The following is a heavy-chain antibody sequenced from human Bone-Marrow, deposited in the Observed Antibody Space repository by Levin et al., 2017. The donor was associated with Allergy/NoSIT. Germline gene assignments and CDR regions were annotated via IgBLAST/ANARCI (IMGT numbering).Heavy chain of an antibody. CDR2: IGTAADS. Sequence: PGGSLRLSCAASGFTFSSYDMHWVRQATGRGLEWVSAIGTAADSYYSGSVKGRFTVSRDNAKNSFYLQMNSLRAGDTAVYYCARVALPRYCTSTGCSDSGYYFDYWGQGTLVTVSS. CDR1: GFTFSSYD. CDR3: ARVALPRYCTSTGCSDSGYYFDY. V-gene: IGHV3-13*04. D-gene: IGHD2-2*01. J-gene: IGHJ4*02.